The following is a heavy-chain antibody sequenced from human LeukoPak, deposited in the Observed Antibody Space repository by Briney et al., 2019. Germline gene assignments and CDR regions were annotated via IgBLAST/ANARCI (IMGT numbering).Heavy chain of an antibody. CDR1: GGSISSYY. Sequence: KPSETLSLTCTVSGGSISSYYWSWIRQPPGKGLEWIGYIYYSGSTNYNPSLKSRVTISVDTSKNQFSLKLSSVTAADTAVYYCARENGDYADYWGQGTLVTVSS. J-gene: IGHJ4*02. CDR3: ARENGDYADY. CDR2: IYYSGST. D-gene: IGHD4-17*01. V-gene: IGHV4-59*01.